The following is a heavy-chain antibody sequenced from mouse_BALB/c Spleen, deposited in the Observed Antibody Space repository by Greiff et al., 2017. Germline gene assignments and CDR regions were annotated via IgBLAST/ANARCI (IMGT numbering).Heavy chain of an antibody. D-gene: IGHD2-1*01. V-gene: IGHV5-17*02. CDR2: ISSGSSTI. CDR1: GFTFSSFG. J-gene: IGHJ3*01. CDR3: AKGGNYVFAY. Sequence: EVMLVESGGGLVQPGGSRKLSCAASGFTFSSFGMHWVRQAPEKGLEWVAYISSGSSTIYYADTVKGRFTISRDNPKNTLFLQMTSLRSEDTAMYYCAKGGNYVFAYWGQGTLVTVSA.